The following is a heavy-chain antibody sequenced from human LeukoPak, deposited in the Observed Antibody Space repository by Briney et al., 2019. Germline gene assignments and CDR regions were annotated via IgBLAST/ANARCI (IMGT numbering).Heavy chain of an antibody. CDR1: GFTFSSYS. V-gene: IGHV3-48*01. D-gene: IGHD4-17*01. J-gene: IGHJ4*02. CDR2: ISSSSTI. CDR3: ARDTDYGDYVDY. Sequence: PGGSLRLSCAASGFTFSSYSMNWVRQAPGKGLEWVSYISSSSTIYYADSVKGRFTISRDNAKNSLYLQMNSLRAEDTAVYYCARDTDYGDYVDYWGQGTLVTVSS.